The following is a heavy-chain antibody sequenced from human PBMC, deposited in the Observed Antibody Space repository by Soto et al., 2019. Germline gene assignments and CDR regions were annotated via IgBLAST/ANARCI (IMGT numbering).Heavy chain of an antibody. J-gene: IGHJ4*02. V-gene: IGHV5-51*01. D-gene: IGHD6-19*01. CDR1: GYSFTSYW. Sequence: EVQLVQSGAEVKKPGESLKISCKGSGYSFTSYWIGWVRQMPGKGLEWMGTIHPRDSDTKYSPSFQGQVTISADKSISTAYLQWSSLKASDSAMYYCARLRSSTGWGDYWGQGTLVTVSS. CDR2: IHPRDSDT. CDR3: ARLRSSTGWGDY.